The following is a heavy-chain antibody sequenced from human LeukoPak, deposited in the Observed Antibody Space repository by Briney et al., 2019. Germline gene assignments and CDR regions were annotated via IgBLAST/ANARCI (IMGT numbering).Heavy chain of an antibody. V-gene: IGHV4-34*01. Sequence: PSETLSLTCAVYGGSFSGYYWSWIRQPPGKGLEWIAEINHSGSTNYNPSLKSRVTISVDTSKNQFSPKLSSVTAADTAVYYCARGDYGDYPDYFDYWGQGTLVTVSS. CDR1: GGSFSGYY. CDR3: ARGDYGDYPDYFDY. CDR2: INHSGST. J-gene: IGHJ4*02. D-gene: IGHD4-17*01.